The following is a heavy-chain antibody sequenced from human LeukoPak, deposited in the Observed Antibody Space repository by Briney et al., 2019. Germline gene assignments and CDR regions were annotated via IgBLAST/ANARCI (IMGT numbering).Heavy chain of an antibody. J-gene: IGHJ4*02. CDR2: IYENGGTT. CDR3: AKDFRIGYSAHFDY. D-gene: IGHD2-21*01. CDR1: GFTFRSHA. V-gene: IGHV3-23*01. Sequence: GGSLRLSCVGFGFTFRSHAMSWVRQAPEKGLEFVSGIYENGGTTYYADSVKGRFSISRDNSKNTLYLQMDSLRGEDTAVYYCAKDFRIGYSAHFDYWGQGALVTVSS.